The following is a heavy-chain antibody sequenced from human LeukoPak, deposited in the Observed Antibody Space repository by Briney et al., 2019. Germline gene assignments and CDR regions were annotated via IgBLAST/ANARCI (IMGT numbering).Heavy chain of an antibody. CDR1: GGSFSGYY. Sequence: SETLSLTCAVYGGSFSGYYWSWIRQPPGKGLEWMGEINHSGSTNYNPSLKSRVTISVDTSKNQFSLKLSSVTAADTAVYYCAIASYGSGSWYFDYWGQGTLVTVSS. CDR3: AIASYGSGSWYFDY. V-gene: IGHV4-34*01. D-gene: IGHD3-10*01. CDR2: INHSGST. J-gene: IGHJ4*02.